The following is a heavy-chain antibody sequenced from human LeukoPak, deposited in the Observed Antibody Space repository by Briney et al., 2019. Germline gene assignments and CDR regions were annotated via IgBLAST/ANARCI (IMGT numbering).Heavy chain of an antibody. CDR2: INPNNGGT. J-gene: IGHJ4*02. Sequence: ASVTVSCKASGYTFTCYYMHWVRQAPGQGLEWMGWINPNNGGTNYAQKFQGRVTMTRDTSISTAYMELSRLRSDDTAVYYCAREAVDTAPAGYFDYWGQGTLVTVSS. CDR1: GYTFTCYY. D-gene: IGHD5-18*01. CDR3: AREAVDTAPAGYFDY. V-gene: IGHV1-2*02.